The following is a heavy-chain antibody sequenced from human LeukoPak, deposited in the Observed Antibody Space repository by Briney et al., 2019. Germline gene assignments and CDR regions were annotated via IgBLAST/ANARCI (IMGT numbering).Heavy chain of an antibody. Sequence: GGSLRLSCTASGFTFHNYGMHWVRQAPGKGLEWVAFIRNDGSYTYYADSVKGRFTISRDKSKNTLSLYMNSLRSEDTAVYYCARERPYGTGFDYWGQGTLVTVSS. D-gene: IGHD1-1*01. CDR3: ARERPYGTGFDY. V-gene: IGHV3-30*02. CDR2: IRNDGSYT. J-gene: IGHJ4*02. CDR1: GFTFHNYG.